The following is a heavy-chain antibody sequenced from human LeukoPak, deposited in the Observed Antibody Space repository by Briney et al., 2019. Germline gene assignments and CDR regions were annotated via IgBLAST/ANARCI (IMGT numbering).Heavy chain of an antibody. CDR1: GGYITSSNW. V-gene: IGHV4-4*02. CDR2: IYHSGST. J-gene: IGHJ5*02. CDR3: ASGGFYSWYP. Sequence: KPSETLSLTCAVSGGYITSSNWWSWVRQPPGKGLEWIGEIYHSGSTNYNPSLESRVTISVDKSKNELSLKLNSVTAADTAMYYCASGGFYSWYPWGQGTLVTVSS. D-gene: IGHD2-8*01.